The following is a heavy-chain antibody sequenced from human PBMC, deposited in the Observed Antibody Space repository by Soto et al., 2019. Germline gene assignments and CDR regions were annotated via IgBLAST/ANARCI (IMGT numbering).Heavy chain of an antibody. J-gene: IGHJ4*02. CDR1: GGTFSSYA. Sequence: QVQLVQSGAEVKKPGSSVKVSCKASGGTFSSYAISWVRQAPGQGLEWMGGIIPIFGTANYAQKFQGRVTITADESTSTPYMELSSLRSEDTAVYYCARVGLYCSGGSCYSFDYWGQGTLVTVSS. V-gene: IGHV1-69*01. CDR3: ARVGLYCSGGSCYSFDY. CDR2: IIPIFGTA. D-gene: IGHD2-15*01.